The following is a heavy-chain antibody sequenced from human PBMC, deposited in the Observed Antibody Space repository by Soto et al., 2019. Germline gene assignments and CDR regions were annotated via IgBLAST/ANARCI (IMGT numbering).Heavy chain of an antibody. V-gene: IGHV4-34*01. CDR3: ARGRVTGTTGYYYYYGMDV. CDR1: GGSFSGYY. D-gene: IGHD1-20*01. J-gene: IGHJ6*02. Sequence: SETLSLACAVYGGSFSGYYWSWIRQPPGKGLEWIGEINHSGSTNYNPSLKSRVTISVDTSKNQFSLKLSSVTAADTAVYYCARGRVTGTTGYYYYYGMDVWGQGTTVTVSS. CDR2: INHSGST.